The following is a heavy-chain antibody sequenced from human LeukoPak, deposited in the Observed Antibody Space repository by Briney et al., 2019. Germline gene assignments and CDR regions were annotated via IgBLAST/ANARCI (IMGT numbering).Heavy chain of an antibody. Sequence: PGGSLRLSCAASGFTVSSNYMGWVRQAPGKGLEWVSVIYSGGSTFCADSVKGRFTISRDNSKNTLYLQMNSLRAEDTAVYYCARGSRDSSGYYPDYWGQGTLVTVSS. V-gene: IGHV3-53*01. J-gene: IGHJ4*02. CDR3: ARGSRDSSGYYPDY. CDR1: GFTVSSNY. CDR2: IYSGGST. D-gene: IGHD3-22*01.